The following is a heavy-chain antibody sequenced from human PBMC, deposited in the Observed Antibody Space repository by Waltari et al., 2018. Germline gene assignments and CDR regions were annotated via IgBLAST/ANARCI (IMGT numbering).Heavy chain of an antibody. J-gene: IGHJ2*01. CDR2: IYNDGSDT. D-gene: IGHD2-8*02. V-gene: IGHV3-23*03. CDR1: GFTFRDYA. Sequence: EVQLLESGGDLVQPGGALRLSCAASGFTFRDYARSWVRQAPGKGLEWFSLIYNDGSDTFYAESVKGRFTISRDNSENTLYLQINSLRAEDTAIYYCAKVGSFTGGAWYFWFFDLWGRGTLVTVS. CDR3: AKVGSFTGGAWYFWFFDL.